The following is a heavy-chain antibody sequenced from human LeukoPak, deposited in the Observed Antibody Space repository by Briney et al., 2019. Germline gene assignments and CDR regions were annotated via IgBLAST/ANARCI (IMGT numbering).Heavy chain of an antibody. D-gene: IGHD6-13*01. CDR3: AREEIAAGWFDP. Sequence: ASVKVSCKASGYTFTSYYMHWVRQAPGQGLEWMGIINPSGGSTSYAQKFQGRVTMARDTSTSTVYMELSSLRSEDTAVYYCAREEIAAGWFDPWGQGTLVTVSS. CDR2: INPSGGST. V-gene: IGHV1-46*01. J-gene: IGHJ5*02. CDR1: GYTFTSYY.